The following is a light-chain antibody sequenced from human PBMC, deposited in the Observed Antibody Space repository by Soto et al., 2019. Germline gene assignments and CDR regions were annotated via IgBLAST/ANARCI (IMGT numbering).Light chain of an antibody. Sequence: EIILTQSTGTLSLSPGEGATLSCRASQSVASRYLAWYQQKPGQAPRLLIYGASSRATVIPDRFSGSGSGTDFSLTISRLEPEDCAVYYCQLFGTSWLTFGPGTKVDMK. J-gene: IGKJ3*01. CDR2: GAS. CDR3: QLFGTSWLT. CDR1: QSVASRY. V-gene: IGKV3-20*01.